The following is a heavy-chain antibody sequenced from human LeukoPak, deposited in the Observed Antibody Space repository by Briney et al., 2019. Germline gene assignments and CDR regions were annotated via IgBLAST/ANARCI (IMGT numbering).Heavy chain of an antibody. V-gene: IGHV1-8*02. CDR3: ARGRERRLLWFGESNNWFDP. J-gene: IGHJ5*02. CDR2: MNPNSGNT. Sequence: GASVKVSCKASGYTFTGYYIHWVRQAPGQGLEWMGWMNPNSGNTGYAQKFQGRVTMTRNTSISTAYMELSSLRSEDTAVYYCARGRERRLLWFGESNNWFDPWGQGTLVTVSS. D-gene: IGHD3-10*01. CDR1: GYTFTGYY.